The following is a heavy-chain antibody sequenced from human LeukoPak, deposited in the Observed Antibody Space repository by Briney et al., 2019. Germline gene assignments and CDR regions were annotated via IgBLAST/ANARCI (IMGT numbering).Heavy chain of an antibody. J-gene: IGHJ4*02. CDR3: ARSWRYIVATKYYFDY. D-gene: IGHD5-12*01. Sequence: SETLSLTCAVYGGSFSGYYWSWIRQPPGKGLEWIGEINHSGSTNYNPSLKSRVTISVDTSKNQFSLKLSSVTAADTAVYYCARSWRYIVATKYYFDYWGQGTLVTVSS. V-gene: IGHV4-34*01. CDR2: INHSGST. CDR1: GGSFSGYY.